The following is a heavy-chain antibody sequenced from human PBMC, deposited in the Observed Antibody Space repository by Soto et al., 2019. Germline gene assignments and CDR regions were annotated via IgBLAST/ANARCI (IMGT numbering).Heavy chain of an antibody. CDR3: ARYRTWIHLDY. CDR1: GGTFSSYT. V-gene: IGHV1-69*02. Sequence: QVQLVQSVAEVTKPGSSVKVSCKASGGTFSSYTISWVRQAPGQGLEWMGRIIPILGIANYAENFQGRVTITADKSTSTAYMELSSLRSEDTAVYYCARYRTWIHLDYWGQGTLVTVSS. D-gene: IGHD5-18*01. CDR2: IIPILGIA. J-gene: IGHJ4*02.